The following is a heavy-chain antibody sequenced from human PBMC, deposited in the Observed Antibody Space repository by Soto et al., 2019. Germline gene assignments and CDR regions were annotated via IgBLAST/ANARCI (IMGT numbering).Heavy chain of an antibody. Sequence: SETLSRTCSVSGASIAGSAYWSWIRRPAGKGLEWIGRFSLSGTTNYSPSLRSRVTMSADVSKNQFSLRLTSVTAADTALYYCARGMTPPGAPAWYYFDSWGHGTLVTCSS. D-gene: IGHD2-8*02. CDR1: GASIAGSAY. CDR3: ARGMTPPGAPAWYYFDS. CDR2: FSLSGTT. J-gene: IGHJ4*01. V-gene: IGHV4-4*07.